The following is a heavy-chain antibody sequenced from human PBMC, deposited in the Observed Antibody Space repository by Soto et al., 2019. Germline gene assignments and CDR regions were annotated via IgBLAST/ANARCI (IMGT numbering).Heavy chain of an antibody. J-gene: IGHJ4*02. D-gene: IGHD2-2*01. V-gene: IGHV1-18*01. CDR2: ISAYNGNT. Sequence: ASVKVSCKASGYTFTSYGISWVRQAPGQGLEWMGWISAYNGNTNYAQKLQGRVTMTTDTSTSTAYMELRSLRSDDTAVYYCARDPPQLGYCSSTSCPFDYWGQGILVTVSS. CDR3: ARDPPQLGYCSSTSCPFDY. CDR1: GYTFTSYG.